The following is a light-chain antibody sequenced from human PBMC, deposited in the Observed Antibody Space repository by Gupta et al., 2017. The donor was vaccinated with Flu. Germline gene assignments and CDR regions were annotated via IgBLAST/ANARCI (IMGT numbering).Light chain of an antibody. J-gene: IGKJ1*01. Sequence: DIQMTQSPSSLSASVGDRVTITCRASQSISSYLNWYQQKPGKAPKLLIYAASRLQSGVPSRFSGSGSGTDFTLTISSLQPEDFATYYCQQSDSTPWTFGQGTXVEIK. V-gene: IGKV1-39*01. CDR2: AAS. CDR1: QSISSY. CDR3: QQSDSTPWT.